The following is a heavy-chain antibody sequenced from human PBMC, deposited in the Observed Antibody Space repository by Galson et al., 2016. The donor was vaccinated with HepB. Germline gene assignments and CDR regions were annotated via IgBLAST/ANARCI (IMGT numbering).Heavy chain of an antibody. D-gene: IGHD6-13*01. CDR1: GFTFDDYA. CDR3: AKGVTVHSSSWPDY. J-gene: IGHJ4*02. V-gene: IGHV3-9*01. Sequence: SLRLSCAASGFTFDDYAMHWVRQAPGEGLEWVSSLYWNSGIIGYAYSVKGRFTISRANAKNSLYLQMNSLRVADPALYYCAKGVTVHSSSWPDYWGKGTLVTVSS. CDR2: LYWNSGII.